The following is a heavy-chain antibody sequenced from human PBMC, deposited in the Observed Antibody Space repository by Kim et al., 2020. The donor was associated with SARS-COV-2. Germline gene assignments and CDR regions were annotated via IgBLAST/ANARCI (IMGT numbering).Heavy chain of an antibody. D-gene: IGHD5-18*01. Sequence: GGSLRLSCAASGFTFSSYSMNWVRQAPGKGLEWVSSISSSSSYIYYADSVKGRFTISRDNAKNSLYLQMNSLRAEDTAAYYCARDRDSYGKGPYFDYWGQGTLVTVSS. CDR3: ARDRDSYGKGPYFDY. CDR2: ISSSSSYI. CDR1: GFTFSSYS. V-gene: IGHV3-21*01. J-gene: IGHJ4*02.